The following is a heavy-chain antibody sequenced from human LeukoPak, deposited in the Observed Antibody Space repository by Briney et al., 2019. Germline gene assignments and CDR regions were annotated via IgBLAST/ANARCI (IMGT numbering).Heavy chain of an antibody. V-gene: IGHV4-59*08. CDR1: GGTISSYY. Sequence: SETLSLTCTVSGGTISSYYWSCIRQPPGKGLEWIGYIFYTGSTKYNPSLKSRVTISVDTSENQISLRLRSVTAADTAVYYCARRDYYDTTWMGWYFDLWGRGTLVTVSS. J-gene: IGHJ2*01. CDR2: IFYTGST. CDR3: ARRDYYDTTWMGWYFDL. D-gene: IGHD3-22*01.